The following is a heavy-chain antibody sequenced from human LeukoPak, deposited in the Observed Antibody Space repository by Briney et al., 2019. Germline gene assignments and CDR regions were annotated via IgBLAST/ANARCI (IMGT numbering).Heavy chain of an antibody. V-gene: IGHV3-7*01. CDR2: IKQDGSEK. J-gene: IGHJ4*02. CDR1: GFTFSSYW. Sequence: PGGSLRLSCAASGFTFSSYWMSWVRQAPGKGLEWVANIKQDGSEKYYVDSVKGRFTISRDNAKNSLYLQMNSLRTEDTAVYYCAKGQTYYYYSSGYDYWGQGTLVTVSS. CDR3: AKGQTYYYYSSGYDY. D-gene: IGHD3-22*01.